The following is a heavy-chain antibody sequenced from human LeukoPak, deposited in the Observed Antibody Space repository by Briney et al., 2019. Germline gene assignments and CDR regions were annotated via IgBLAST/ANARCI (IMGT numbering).Heavy chain of an antibody. CDR3: ARGGFGEYTFDY. J-gene: IGHJ4*02. CDR1: GGSFSGYY. V-gene: IGHV4-34*01. CDR2: INHSGST. Sequence: SETLSLPCAVYGGSFSGYYWSWIRQPPGKGLEWIGEINHSGSTNYNPSLKSRVTISVDTSKNQSSLKLSSVTAADTAVYYCARGGFGEYTFDYWGQGTLVTVSS. D-gene: IGHD3-10*01.